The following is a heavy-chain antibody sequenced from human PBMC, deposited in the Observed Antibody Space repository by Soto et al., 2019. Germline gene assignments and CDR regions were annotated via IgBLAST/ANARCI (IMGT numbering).Heavy chain of an antibody. Sequence: ASVKVSCKASGYTFTSYGISWVRQAPGQGLEWMGWISAYNGNTNYAQKLQGRVTMTTDTSTSTAYMELRSLRSDDTAVYYCARVETPFITIFGVVNWFDPWGQGTLVTVSS. V-gene: IGHV1-18*01. CDR3: ARVETPFITIFGVVNWFDP. D-gene: IGHD3-3*01. CDR2: ISAYNGNT. CDR1: GYTFTSYG. J-gene: IGHJ5*02.